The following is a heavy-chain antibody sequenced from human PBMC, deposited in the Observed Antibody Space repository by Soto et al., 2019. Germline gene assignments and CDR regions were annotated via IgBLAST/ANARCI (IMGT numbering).Heavy chain of an antibody. J-gene: IGHJ6*02. CDR1: GGSISSYY. CDR2: IYYSGST. Sequence: SETLSLTCTVSGGSISSYYWSWIRQPPGKGLEWIGYIYYSGSTNYNPSLKSRVTISVDTSKNQFSLKLSSVTAADTAVYYCARGGWTYYDILTGYFRFPKTYGMDVWGQGTTVTVSS. CDR3: ARGGWTYYDILTGYFRFPKTYGMDV. V-gene: IGHV4-59*01. D-gene: IGHD3-9*01.